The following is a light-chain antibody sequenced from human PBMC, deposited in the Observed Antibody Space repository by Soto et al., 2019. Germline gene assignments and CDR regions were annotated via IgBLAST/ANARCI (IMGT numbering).Light chain of an antibody. CDR2: AAS. J-gene: IGKJ1*01. CDR1: QDISNY. Sequence: DIQMSQSPSSLSASVGDRVTITCRASQDISNYLVWYQQKPGKVPKLLIYAASTLQSGVPPRFSGSGSGTDFTLTISSLQPEDVATYYCQKYNSVPCTFGQGTKVEIK. V-gene: IGKV1-27*01. CDR3: QKYNSVPCT.